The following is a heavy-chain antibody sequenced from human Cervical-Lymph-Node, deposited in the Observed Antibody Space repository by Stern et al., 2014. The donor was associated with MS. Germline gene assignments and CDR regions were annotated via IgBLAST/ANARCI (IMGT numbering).Heavy chain of an antibody. Sequence: VQLVESGAEVKKPGSSVKVSCKASGGTFSSYAISWVRQAPGQGLEWVGGIIPIFGTANYAQKFQGRVTITADESTSTAYMELSSLRSEDTAVYYCARDPRYCSGGSCYSWFDPWGQGTLVTVSS. CDR1: GGTFSSYA. D-gene: IGHD2-15*01. V-gene: IGHV1-69*01. J-gene: IGHJ5*02. CDR2: IIPIFGTA. CDR3: ARDPRYCSGGSCYSWFDP.